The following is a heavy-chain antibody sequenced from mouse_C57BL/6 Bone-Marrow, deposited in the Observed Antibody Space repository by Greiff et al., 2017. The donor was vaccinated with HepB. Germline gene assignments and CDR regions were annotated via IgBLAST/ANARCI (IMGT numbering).Heavy chain of an antibody. CDR1: GYTFTSYW. CDR2: IHPNSGST. CDR3: ARSRDTWFAY. V-gene: IGHV1-64*01. D-gene: IGHD3-3*01. J-gene: IGHJ3*01. Sequence: QVQLQQSGAELVKPGASVKLSCKASGYTFTSYWMHWVKQRPGQGLEWIGMIHPNSGSTNYNEKFKSKATLTVDKSSSTAYMQLSSLTSEDSAVYYCARSRDTWFAYWGQGTRVTVSA.